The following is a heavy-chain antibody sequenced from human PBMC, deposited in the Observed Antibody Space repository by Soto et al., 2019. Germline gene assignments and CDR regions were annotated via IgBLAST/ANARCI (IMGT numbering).Heavy chain of an antibody. D-gene: IGHD2-21*01. J-gene: IGHJ5*02. CDR2: ISPKGTYK. CDR3: SRGGGGGLFDL. Sequence: QVQLVESGGGLVKPGGSLRLSCATSGFTFTDSYMTWIRQAPGKGLEFVSYISPKGTYKAYAESVKGRFTISRDNTKNSLYLQLNSLRDEDTALYYCSRGGGGGLFDLWGQGAFVTVSS. V-gene: IGHV3-11*06. CDR1: GFTFTDSY.